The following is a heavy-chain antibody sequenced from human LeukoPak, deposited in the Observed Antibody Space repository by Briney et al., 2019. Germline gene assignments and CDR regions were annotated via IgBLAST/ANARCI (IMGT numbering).Heavy chain of an antibody. Sequence: GSLRLSCAASGFTVSSNYMSWVRQAPGKGLEWVSVIYSGGSTYYADSVKGRFTISRDNSRDTLYLQMNSLRAEDTAVYYCAKGYYDYVWGSYYFDYWGQGTLVTVSS. D-gene: IGHD3-16*01. V-gene: IGHV3-53*01. CDR1: GFTVSSNY. J-gene: IGHJ4*02. CDR3: AKGYYDYVWGSYYFDY. CDR2: IYSGGST.